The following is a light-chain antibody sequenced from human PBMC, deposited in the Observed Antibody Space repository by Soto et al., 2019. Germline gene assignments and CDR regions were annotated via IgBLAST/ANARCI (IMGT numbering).Light chain of an antibody. CDR2: SNN. J-gene: IGLJ2*01. V-gene: IGLV1-44*01. CDR3: AAWDDSLNVV. Sequence: QSVLTQPPSASGTPGQRVTISCSGSSSNIGSNTVNWYQQLPGTAPKLLIYSNNQRPSGVPYRFSGSKSGTSASLAISGLQSEDEADYYCAAWDDSLNVVFGGGTKVTVL. CDR1: SSNIGSNT.